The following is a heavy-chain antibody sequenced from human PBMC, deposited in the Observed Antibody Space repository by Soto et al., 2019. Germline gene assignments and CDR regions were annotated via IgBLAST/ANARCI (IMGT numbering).Heavy chain of an antibody. CDR3: ASQPAVWPFNWFDP. V-gene: IGHV3-48*03. J-gene: IGHJ5*02. D-gene: IGHD2-2*01. CDR1: GFAFSSFE. Sequence: GGSLRLSCAASGFAFSSFEMTWVRQAPGKGLEWVSYISSIGSTIYYADSVKGRFTLSRDNAKNALYLQMNSLRAEDTAVYYCASQPAVWPFNWFDPWGQGTLVTVSS. CDR2: ISSIGSTI.